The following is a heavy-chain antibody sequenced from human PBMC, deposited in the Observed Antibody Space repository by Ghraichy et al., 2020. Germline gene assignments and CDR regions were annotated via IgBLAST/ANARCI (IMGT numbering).Heavy chain of an antibody. CDR2: ISAYNGDT. CDR1: GYTFTSYG. Sequence: ASVKVSCKASGYTFTSYGISWVRQAPGQGLEWMGWISAYNGDTNYAQKLQGRVTMTTDTSTSTAYMELRSLRSDDTAVYYCARDGGRWDAEPDYYYYMDVWGKGTTVTVSS. CDR3: ARDGGRWDAEPDYYYYMDV. D-gene: IGHD1-26*01. V-gene: IGHV1-18*01. J-gene: IGHJ6*03.